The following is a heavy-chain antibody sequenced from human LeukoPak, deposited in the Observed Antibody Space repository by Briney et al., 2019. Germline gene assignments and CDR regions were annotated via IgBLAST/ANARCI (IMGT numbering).Heavy chain of an antibody. D-gene: IGHD2-2*01. CDR1: GFTFSNYD. CDR3: ARGSCSSRSCYKRVNGLDV. CDR2: FHTAGDI. V-gene: IGHV3-13*01. J-gene: IGHJ6*02. Sequence: GGSLRLSCAASGFTFSNYDMHWVRQATGKGLEWVSAFHTAGDIHYSGSVKGRFATSRENAKNSFYLQVNNLRAGDTAVYYCARGSCSSRSCYKRVNGLDVWGQGTPVTVSS.